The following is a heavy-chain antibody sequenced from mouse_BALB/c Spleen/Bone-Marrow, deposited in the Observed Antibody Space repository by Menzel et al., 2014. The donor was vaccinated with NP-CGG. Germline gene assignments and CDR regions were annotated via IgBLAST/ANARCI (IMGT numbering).Heavy chain of an antibody. CDR1: GYSFTGYY. J-gene: IGHJ1*01. V-gene: IGHV1-26*01. D-gene: IGHD1-2*01. CDR3: ARDYGSVGWYFDV. Sequence: VQLQQSGPDLVKPGASVKISCKASGYSFTGYYMHWVKQSHGKSLEWIGRFNPNNGGTSCNQKFKGKAMLTVDKSSSTAYMELRSLTSEDSAVYYCARDYGSVGWYFDVWGAGTTVTVSS. CDR2: FNPNNGGT.